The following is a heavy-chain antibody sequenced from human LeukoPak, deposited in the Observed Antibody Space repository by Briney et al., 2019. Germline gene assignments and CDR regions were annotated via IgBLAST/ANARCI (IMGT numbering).Heavy chain of an antibody. V-gene: IGHV4-34*01. CDR1: GESFSGFH. J-gene: IGHJ5*02. CDR2: INHSGST. Sequence: SETLSLTCAVYGESFSGFHRTWIRQPPGKGLEWIGEINHSGSTNYNATLKSRVTISVDTSKNQFSLKLSSVTAADTAIYYCARLRCGDCYPNWLDPWGQGTLVTVSS. CDR3: ARLRCGDCYPNWLDP. D-gene: IGHD2-21*02.